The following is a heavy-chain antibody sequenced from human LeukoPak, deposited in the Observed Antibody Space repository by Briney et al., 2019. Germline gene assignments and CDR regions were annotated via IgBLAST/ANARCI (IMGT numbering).Heavy chain of an antibody. CDR1: GGSISSSSYY. D-gene: IGHD2-8*01. CDR3: ARHFNGGSVDY. Sequence: SSETLSLTCTVSGGSISSSSYYWGWIRQPPGKGLEWIGSIYYSGSTYYNPSLKSRVTISVDTSKNQFSLKLSSVTAADTAVYYCARHFNGGSVDYWGQGTLVTVSS. V-gene: IGHV4-39*01. J-gene: IGHJ4*02. CDR2: IYYSGST.